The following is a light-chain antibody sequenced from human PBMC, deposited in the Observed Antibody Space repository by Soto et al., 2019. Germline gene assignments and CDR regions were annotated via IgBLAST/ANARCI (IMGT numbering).Light chain of an antibody. CDR1: QGIRNE. Sequence: IQMTQSPSSLSASVGDRVTITCRASQGIRNELSWFQQRPGNAPTLLISAASSLQSGVPSRFSGSGSGTDFTLTISSLQPEDVATYYCQKYNSAPLTFGGGTKVDIK. CDR3: QKYNSAPLT. CDR2: AAS. V-gene: IGKV1-17*01. J-gene: IGKJ4*01.